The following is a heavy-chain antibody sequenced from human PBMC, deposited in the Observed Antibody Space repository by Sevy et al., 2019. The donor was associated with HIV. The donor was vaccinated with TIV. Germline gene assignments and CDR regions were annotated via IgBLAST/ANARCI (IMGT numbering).Heavy chain of an antibody. J-gene: IGHJ4*02. CDR3: ARQGGSDGFDY. V-gene: IGHV5-51*01. D-gene: IGHD5-12*01. Sequence: GESLKISCKGSGYNFTPYWIGWVRQMPGKGLEWMGIILPSDSDTGYSPSFQGQVTISVDKSINTAYLQWNSLKASDTAIYYCARQGGSDGFDYWGQGTLVTVSS. CDR1: GYNFTPYW. CDR2: ILPSDSDT.